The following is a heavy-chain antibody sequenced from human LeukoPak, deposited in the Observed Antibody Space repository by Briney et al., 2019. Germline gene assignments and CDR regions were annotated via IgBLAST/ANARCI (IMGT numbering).Heavy chain of an antibody. V-gene: IGHV4-39*01. Sequence: SETLSLTCTVSGGSVSSSSYYWGWIRQPPGKGLEWIGSIHYSGSTYYNPSLKSRVTISVDTSKNQFSLRLSSVTAADTAVYYCARLSRGYNSGLLDYWGQGTLVTVSS. CDR1: GGSVSSSSYY. J-gene: IGHJ4*02. D-gene: IGHD5-18*01. CDR3: ARLSRGYNSGLLDY. CDR2: IHYSGST.